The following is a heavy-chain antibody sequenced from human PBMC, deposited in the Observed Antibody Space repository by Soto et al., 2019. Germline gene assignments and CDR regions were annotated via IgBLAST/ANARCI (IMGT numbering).Heavy chain of an antibody. D-gene: IGHD6-19*01. Sequence: SETLSLTCTVSGGSISSYYWSWIRQPPGKGLEWIGYIYYSGSTNYNPSLKSRVTISVDTSKNQFSLKLSSVTAADTAVYYCARGPFDSSGWYGGIDYWGQGTLVTVSS. V-gene: IGHV4-59*01. CDR2: IYYSGST. CDR1: GGSISSYY. J-gene: IGHJ4*02. CDR3: ARGPFDSSGWYGGIDY.